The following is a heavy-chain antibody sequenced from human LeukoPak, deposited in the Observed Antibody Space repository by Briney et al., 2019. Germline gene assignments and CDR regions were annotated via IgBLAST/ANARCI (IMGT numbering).Heavy chain of an antibody. J-gene: IGHJ4*02. CDR1: GGSFSGYY. Sequence: PSETLSLTCAVYGGSFSGYYWSWIRQPPGKGLEWIGEINHSGSTNYNPSLKSRVTISVDTSKNQFSLKLSSVTAADTAAYYCALSPYYGSGSYYYWGQGTLVTVSS. CDR3: ALSPYYGSGSYYY. V-gene: IGHV4-34*01. D-gene: IGHD3-10*01. CDR2: INHSGST.